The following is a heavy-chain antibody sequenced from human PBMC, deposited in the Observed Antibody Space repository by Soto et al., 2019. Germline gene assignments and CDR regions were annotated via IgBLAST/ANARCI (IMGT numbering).Heavy chain of an antibody. J-gene: IGHJ6*02. CDR3: ARIEEYYYYGMDV. CDR2: MNPNSGNT. CDR1: GYTFTSYD. Sequence: VASVNVSCKASGYTFTSYDINWVRLATGPGLEWMGWMNPNSGNTGYAQKFQGRVTMTRNTSISTAYMELSSLRSEDTAVYYCARIEEYYYYGMDVWGQGTTVTVSS. V-gene: IGHV1-8*01.